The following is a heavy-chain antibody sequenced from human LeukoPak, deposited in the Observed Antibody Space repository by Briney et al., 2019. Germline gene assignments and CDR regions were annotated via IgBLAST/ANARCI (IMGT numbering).Heavy chain of an antibody. CDR3: ARSLLNWGRYYFDY. CDR1: GFTFSSYG. Sequence: GGSLRLSCAASGFTFSSYGMSWVRQAPGKGLEWVANIKKDGSNKYYVDSVKGRFTISRDNTKNSLYLQMNSLSAADTAVYYCARSLLNWGRYYFDYRGQGSLATLS. J-gene: IGHJ4*02. D-gene: IGHD7-27*01. V-gene: IGHV3-7*01. CDR2: IKKDGSNK.